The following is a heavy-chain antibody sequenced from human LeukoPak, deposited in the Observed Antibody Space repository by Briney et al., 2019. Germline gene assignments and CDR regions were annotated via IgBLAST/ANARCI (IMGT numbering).Heavy chain of an antibody. D-gene: IGHD5-18*01. J-gene: IGHJ4*02. CDR1: GFTFSSYE. CDR3: ARDGGYSYGQFDY. Sequence: QPGGSLRLSCAVSGFTFSSYEMNWVRQAPGKGLEWVSYISSSGTTIYYADSVKGRFTISRDNAKNSLYLQMNSLRAEDTAAYYCARDGGYSYGQFDYWGQGTLVTVSS. CDR2: ISSSGTTI. V-gene: IGHV3-48*03.